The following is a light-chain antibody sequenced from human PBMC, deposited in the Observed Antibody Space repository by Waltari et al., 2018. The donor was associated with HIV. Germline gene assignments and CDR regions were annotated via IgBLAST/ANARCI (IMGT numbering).Light chain of an antibody. J-gene: IGLJ2*01. V-gene: IGLV1-47*01. Sequence: QSVLTQPPSASGTPGQRVTISCSGSSSNIGSNYVYWYQQLPGTAPKLLIYRNNQRPSGVPDRFSGSKSGTSASLATSWLRSEDEADYYCAAWVDSLSVVFGGGTKLTVL. CDR1: SSNIGSNY. CDR2: RNN. CDR3: AAWVDSLSVV.